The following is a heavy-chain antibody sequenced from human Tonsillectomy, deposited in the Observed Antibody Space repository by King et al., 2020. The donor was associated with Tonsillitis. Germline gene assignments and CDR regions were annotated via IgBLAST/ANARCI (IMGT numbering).Heavy chain of an antibody. J-gene: IGHJ3*01. CDR1: GFTFSNYN. V-gene: IGHV3-21*01. CDR3: ARRLEPVAFDV. CDR2: ISSSSYYI. Sequence: QLVQSGGGLVKPGESLRLSCVTSGFTFSNYNMNWVPQAPGKGLEWVSSISSSSYYIYYADSVKGRFTISRDNAKNSLYLQMNSLRAEDTAVYYCARRLEPVAFDVWGQGTMVTVSS. D-gene: IGHD3-16*01.